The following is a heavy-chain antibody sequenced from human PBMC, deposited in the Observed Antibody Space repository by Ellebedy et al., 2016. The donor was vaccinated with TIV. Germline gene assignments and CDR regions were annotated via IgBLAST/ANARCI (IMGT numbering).Heavy chain of an antibody. J-gene: IGHJ4*02. CDR1: GFTFSSHA. CDR3: ARDFGMEGYYFDY. Sequence: GESLKISCAASGFTFSSHAMHWVRQAPGKGLEWISVIWFDGSNTYYGDSVKGRFTISRDNSKNTVYLQLNRLTVEDTVVYYCARDFGMEGYYFDYWGQGTLVTVSS. D-gene: IGHD1-26*01. V-gene: IGHV3-33*01. CDR2: IWFDGSNT.